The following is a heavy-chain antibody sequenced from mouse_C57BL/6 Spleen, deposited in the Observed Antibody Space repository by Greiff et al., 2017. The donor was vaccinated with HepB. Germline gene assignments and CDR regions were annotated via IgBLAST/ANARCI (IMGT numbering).Heavy chain of an antibody. CDR3: ARGGLLRGDFDY. J-gene: IGHJ2*01. CDR1: GYAFSSYW. CDR2: IYPGDGDT. Sequence: QVQLQQSGAELVKPGASVKISCKASGYAFSSYWMNWVKQRPGKGLEWIGQIYPGDGDTNYNGKFKGKATLTADKSSSTAYMQLSSLTSEDSAVYFCARGGLLRGDFDYWGQGTTLTVSS. D-gene: IGHD2-12*01. V-gene: IGHV1-80*01.